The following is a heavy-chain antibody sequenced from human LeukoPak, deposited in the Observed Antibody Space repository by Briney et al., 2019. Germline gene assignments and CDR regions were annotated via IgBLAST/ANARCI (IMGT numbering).Heavy chain of an antibody. CDR1: GYTFTSYG. Sequence: ASVKVSCKASGYTFTSYGISWVRQAPGQGLEWMGWISAYNGNTNYAQKLQGRVTMTTDTSTSTAYMELRSLRSDDTAVYYCARERYYDILTGYYYYYGMDVWGKGTTVTVSS. CDR2: ISAYNGNT. D-gene: IGHD3-9*01. V-gene: IGHV1-18*01. J-gene: IGHJ6*04. CDR3: ARERYYDILTGYYYYYGMDV.